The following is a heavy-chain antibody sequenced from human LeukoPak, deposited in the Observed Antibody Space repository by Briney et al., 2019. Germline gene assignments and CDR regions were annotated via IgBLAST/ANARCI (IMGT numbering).Heavy chain of an antibody. D-gene: IGHD1-26*01. CDR1: GFTFDDYG. CDR3: ARAQGAHYYYYYMDV. J-gene: IGHJ6*03. Sequence: PGGSLRLSCAASGFTFDDYGMSWVRQAPGKGLEWVSGINWNGGSTGYADSVKGRFTISRGNAKNSLYLQMNSLRAEDTALYYCARAQGAHYYYYYMDVWGKGTTVTVSS. V-gene: IGHV3-20*04. CDR2: INWNGGST.